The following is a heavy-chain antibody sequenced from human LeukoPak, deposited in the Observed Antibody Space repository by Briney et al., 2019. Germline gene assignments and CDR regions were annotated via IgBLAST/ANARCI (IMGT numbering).Heavy chain of an antibody. D-gene: IGHD6-6*01. J-gene: IGHJ4*02. CDR2: INSNSGGT. CDR1: GYTFTDYY. V-gene: IGHV1-2*02. Sequence: ASVKVSCKTSGYTFTDYYIHWVRQAPGQGLEWMGWINSNSGGTSYAQKFQGRVTLTRDTPTRTAYMELNRLPSDDTAVYYCARTSIAARRADFDYWGQGTVVTVSS. CDR3: ARTSIAARRADFDY.